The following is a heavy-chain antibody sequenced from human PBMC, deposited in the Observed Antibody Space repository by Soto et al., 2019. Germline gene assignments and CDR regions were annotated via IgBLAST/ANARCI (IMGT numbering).Heavy chain of an antibody. CDR1: GFTFSTNV. V-gene: IGHV3-23*01. J-gene: IGHJ4*02. Sequence: EVQLLESGGGLVQPGGSLRLSCAASGFTFSTNVISWVRQAPGKGLEWVAGIGGSGVSTYYADSVKGRFTISRDNSKNTLDLQMNSLTAEDTAVYYCAKGKSSSGWLLDYWGQGTLVTVSS. CDR3: AKGKSSSGWLLDY. D-gene: IGHD6-19*01. CDR2: IGGSGVST.